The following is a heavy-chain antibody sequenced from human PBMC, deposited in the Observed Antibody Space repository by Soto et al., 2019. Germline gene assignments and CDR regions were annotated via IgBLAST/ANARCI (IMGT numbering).Heavy chain of an antibody. V-gene: IGHV2-5*02. CDR3: AHRPGSRSWYAFDY. J-gene: IGHJ4*02. CDR1: GFSLTTSGVG. Sequence: QITLKESGPTLVKPTQTLTLTCTFSGFSLTTSGVGVGWIRQPPGKALEWLALIYWDDATRYSPSLESRLTSTKDTNKNQVVLTMPRMDPVDTATYDCAHRPGSRSWYAFDYWGQGTLVTVSS. CDR2: IYWDDAT. D-gene: IGHD6-13*01.